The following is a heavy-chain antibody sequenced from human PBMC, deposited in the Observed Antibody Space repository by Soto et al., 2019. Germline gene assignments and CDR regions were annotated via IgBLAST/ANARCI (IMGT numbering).Heavy chain of an antibody. J-gene: IGHJ4*02. V-gene: IGHV1-3*01. CDR3: GRRSPRYGIDS. D-gene: IGHD1-1*01. CDR2: INGDNGNT. Sequence: QVHLVQSGAEVKKPGASVKVSCKASGYTFRSNGLHWVRQAPGQSLEWVGWINGDNGNTKYSHRFQGRVTITTDTSASTAYMELTTLTSEDTAVYYCGRRSPRYGIDSWGQGTLVTVSS. CDR1: GYTFRSNG.